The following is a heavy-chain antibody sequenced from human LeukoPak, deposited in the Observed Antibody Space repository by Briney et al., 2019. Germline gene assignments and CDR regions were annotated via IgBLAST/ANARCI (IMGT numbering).Heavy chain of an antibody. CDR2: IRYDGSNK. CDR1: GFTFSSYG. V-gene: IGHV3-30*02. Sequence: GGSLRLSCAASGFTFSSYGMHWVRQAPGKGLEWVAFIRYDGSNKYYADSVKGRFTISRDNSKNTLYLQMNSLRAEDTAVYYCAKDIVLRFLEWLSPGLDYWGQGTLVTVSS. CDR3: AKDIVLRFLEWLSPGLDY. D-gene: IGHD3-3*01. J-gene: IGHJ4*02.